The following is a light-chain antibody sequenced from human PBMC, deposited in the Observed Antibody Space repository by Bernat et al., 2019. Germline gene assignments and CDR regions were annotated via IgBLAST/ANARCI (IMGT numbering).Light chain of an antibody. CDR1: SRDVGAYNY. V-gene: IGLV2-14*03. CDR2: DVN. J-gene: IGLJ3*02. Sequence: QSALTQPTFVSGPPGQSTTISCTGTSRDVGAYNYVSWYHQHPDSAPKLMIYDVNSRPSGFSNRFSGSKSGNSASLTISGLQVEDEADYYGSSYTSSGTLAFGGGTKLTVL. CDR3: SSYTSSGTLA.